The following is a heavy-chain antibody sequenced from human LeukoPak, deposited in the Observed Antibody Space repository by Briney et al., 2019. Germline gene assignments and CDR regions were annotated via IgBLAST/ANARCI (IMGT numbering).Heavy chain of an antibody. Sequence: PSETLSLTCTVSSGSINSYYWGWVRQPAGRGLEWIGRIYTTGKTDYNPSLKSRLTISVDTSKRQFSLNLTSVTAADTAIYFCARHGYTASHYFLDFWSQGTLVTVSS. V-gene: IGHV4-4*07. CDR3: ARHGYTASHYFLDF. J-gene: IGHJ4*02. CDR1: SGSINSYY. D-gene: IGHD3-16*01. CDR2: IYTTGKT.